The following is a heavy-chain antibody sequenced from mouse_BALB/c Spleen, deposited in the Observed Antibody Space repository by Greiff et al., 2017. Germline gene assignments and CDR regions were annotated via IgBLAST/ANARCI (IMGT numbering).Heavy chain of an antibody. CDR1: GDSITSGY. V-gene: IGHV3-8*02. J-gene: IGHJ1*01. Sequence: EVKLQESGPSLVKPSQTLSLTCSVTGDSITSGYWNWIRKFPGNKLEYMGYISYSGSTYYNPSLKSRISITRDTSKNQYYLQLNSVTTEDTATYYCASGYGNFYWYFDVWGAGTTVTVSS. CDR2: ISYSGST. D-gene: IGHD2-10*02. CDR3: ASGYGNFYWYFDV.